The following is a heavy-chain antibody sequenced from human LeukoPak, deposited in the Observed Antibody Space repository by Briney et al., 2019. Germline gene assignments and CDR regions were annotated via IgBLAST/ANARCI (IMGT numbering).Heavy chain of an antibody. V-gene: IGHV3-30*04. CDR2: ISYDGTNK. Sequence: PGGSLRLSCAASGFTFSSYAMHWVRQAPGKGLEWVAVISYDGTNKYYADSVKGRFTISRDNSKYMLYLQMNSLSAEDTAVYYCARDFYDYWGQGTLVTVSS. CDR3: ARDFYDY. D-gene: IGHD2/OR15-2a*01. CDR1: GFTFSSYA. J-gene: IGHJ4*02.